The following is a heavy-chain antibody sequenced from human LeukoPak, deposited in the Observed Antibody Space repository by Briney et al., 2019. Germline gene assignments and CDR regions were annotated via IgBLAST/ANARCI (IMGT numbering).Heavy chain of an antibody. V-gene: IGHV3-7*01. CDR1: GFTFSSYA. D-gene: IGHD4-11*01. CDR2: IKYDGSEK. J-gene: IGHJ4*02. CDR3: AYSNNFNY. Sequence: GGSLRLSCAASGFTFSSYAMHWVRQAPGKGLEWVAHIKYDGSEKYYADSVKGRFTISREDAKNSLSLQMDNVRAEDTGVYYCAYSNNFNYWGQGTLVTVSS.